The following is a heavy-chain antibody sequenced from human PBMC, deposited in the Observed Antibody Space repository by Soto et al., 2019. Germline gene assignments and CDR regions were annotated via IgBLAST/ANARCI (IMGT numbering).Heavy chain of an antibody. CDR3: ARIPWGDSSGYFYGMDV. J-gene: IGHJ6*02. CDR1: GYTFTSYG. V-gene: IGHV1-18*01. CDR2: ISAYNGNT. D-gene: IGHD3-22*01. Sequence: ASVTVSCKASGYTFTSYGITWVRQAPGQGLEWMGWISAYNGNTNYAQKFQGRVTITADKSTSTAYMELRSLRSDDTAAYYCARIPWGDSSGYFYGMDVWGQGTTVTV.